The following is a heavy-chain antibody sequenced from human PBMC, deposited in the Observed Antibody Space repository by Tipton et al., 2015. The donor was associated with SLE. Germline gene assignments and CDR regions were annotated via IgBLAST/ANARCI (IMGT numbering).Heavy chain of an antibody. CDR3: VRKTRRGWGDH. Sequence: TLSLTCSVSGGSINYYYWNWIRQPAGKGLEWIGRVSSSGNTNYNPSLKSRVTMSVDTSKNHFSLNLKSVSPADTALYYCVRKTRRGWGDHWGQGTQVTVSS. CDR1: GGSINYYY. J-gene: IGHJ4*02. V-gene: IGHV4-4*07. CDR2: VSSSGNT. D-gene: IGHD6-19*01.